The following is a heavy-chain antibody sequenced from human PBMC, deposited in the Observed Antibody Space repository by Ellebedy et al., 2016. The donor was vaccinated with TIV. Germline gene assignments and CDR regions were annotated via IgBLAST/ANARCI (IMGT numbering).Heavy chain of an antibody. Sequence: MPSETLSLTCTVSGGSISSSSYYWGWIRQPPGKGLEWIGSIYYSGSTYYNPSLKSRVTISVDTSKNQFSLKLSSVTAADTAVYYCARHWARAAMVDYWGQGTLVTVSS. CDR3: ARHWARAAMVDY. J-gene: IGHJ4*02. V-gene: IGHV4-39*01. CDR1: GGSISSSSYY. CDR2: IYYSGST. D-gene: IGHD2-2*01.